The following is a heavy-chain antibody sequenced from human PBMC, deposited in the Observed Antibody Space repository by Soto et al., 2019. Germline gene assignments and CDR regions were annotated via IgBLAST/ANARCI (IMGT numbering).Heavy chain of an antibody. CDR2: IIPISDTT. D-gene: IGHD2-2*01. Sequence: QVQLVQSGAEVKKPGSSVKVSCKASGSTFSSYAISWVRQAPGQGLEWMGGIIPISDTTNYAQKFQGRVTSTADESTSTVYMELRSLRSEDTAVYYCARSQGSSTSLVIYYYDYYGMDVWGQGNTVTVSS. J-gene: IGHJ6*02. CDR1: GSTFSSYA. V-gene: IGHV1-69*01. CDR3: ARSQGSSTSLVIYYYDYYGMDV.